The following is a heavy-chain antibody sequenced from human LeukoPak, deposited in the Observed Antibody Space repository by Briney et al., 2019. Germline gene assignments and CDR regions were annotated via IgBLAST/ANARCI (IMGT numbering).Heavy chain of an antibody. Sequence: GGSLRLSCAAPGFTFDDYGMSWVRQAPGKGLEWVSGINWNGGSTGYADSVKGRFTISRDNSKNTLYLQMNSLRGEDTAVYYCAKAHLLDWLLPFDYWGQGTLVTVSS. CDR3: AKAHLLDWLLPFDY. D-gene: IGHD3/OR15-3a*01. J-gene: IGHJ4*02. CDR2: INWNGGST. V-gene: IGHV3-20*04. CDR1: GFTFDDYG.